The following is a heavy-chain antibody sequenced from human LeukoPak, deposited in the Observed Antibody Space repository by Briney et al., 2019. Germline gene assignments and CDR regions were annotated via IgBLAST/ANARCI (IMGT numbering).Heavy chain of an antibody. V-gene: IGHV4-59*01. D-gene: IGHD3-9*01. CDR2: IYYSGST. J-gene: IGHJ4*02. CDR1: GGSISSYY. CDR3: ARVPYYDILTGYYYFDY. Sequence: PSETLSLTCTVSGGSISSYYWSWIRQPPGKGLEWIGYIYYSGSTNYNPSLKSRVTISVDTSKNQFSLKLSSVTAADTAVYYCARVPYYDILTGYYYFDYWGQGTLVTVSS.